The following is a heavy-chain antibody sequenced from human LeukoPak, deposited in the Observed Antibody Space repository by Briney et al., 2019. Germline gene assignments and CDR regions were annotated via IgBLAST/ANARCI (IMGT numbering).Heavy chain of an antibody. Sequence: GASVKVSCKASGFTFTSSAMQWVRQARGQRLEWIGWIVVGSGNTNYAQKFQERVTITADKSTSTAYMELSSLRSEDTAVYYCAGGVRGVLVAFDIWGQGTMVTVSS. CDR1: GFTFTSSA. CDR3: AGGVRGVLVAFDI. CDR2: IVVGSGNT. V-gene: IGHV1-58*02. J-gene: IGHJ3*02. D-gene: IGHD3-22*01.